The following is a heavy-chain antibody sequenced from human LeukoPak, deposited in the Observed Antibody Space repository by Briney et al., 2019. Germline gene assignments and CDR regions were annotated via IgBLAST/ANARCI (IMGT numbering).Heavy chain of an antibody. CDR2: ISAYNGNT. CDR3: ARGLERYYYGSGRH. CDR1: GYTFTSYG. D-gene: IGHD3-10*01. Sequence: ASVKVSCKASGYTFTSYGISWVRQAPGQGLEWMGWISAYNGNTNYAQKFQGRVTITADKSTSTAYMELSSLRSEDTAVYYCARGLERYYYGSGRHWGQGTLVTVSS. V-gene: IGHV1-18*01. J-gene: IGHJ4*02.